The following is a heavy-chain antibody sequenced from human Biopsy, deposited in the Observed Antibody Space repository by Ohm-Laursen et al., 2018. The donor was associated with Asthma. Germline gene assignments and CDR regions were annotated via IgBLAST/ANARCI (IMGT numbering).Heavy chain of an antibody. J-gene: IGHJ6*02. CDR3: ARASVVKHYYYCGMDV. CDR2: ISYDGSDK. Sequence: SLRLSCAASGFTFSDYAIYWVRQAPGKGLEWVAFISYDGSDKFYADSVKGRFTTSRDNSQNTLDLHMNRLTFEDTAVYYCARASVVKHYYYCGMDVWGPGTTVTVFS. CDR1: GFTFSDYA. V-gene: IGHV3-30-3*01.